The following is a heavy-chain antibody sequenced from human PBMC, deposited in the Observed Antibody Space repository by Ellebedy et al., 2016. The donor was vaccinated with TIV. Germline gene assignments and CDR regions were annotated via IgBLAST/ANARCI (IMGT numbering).Heavy chain of an antibody. Sequence: GESLKIPCAASGFTFNSYWMSWVRQAPGKGLEWVANINQDGSSIYYVDSVKGRFTISRDNAKNSVSLRMNTLGVEDTAVYHCVRDGAYGDYSPGYYGMDVWGQGTTVTVSS. CDR3: VRDGAYGDYSPGYYGMDV. V-gene: IGHV3-7*03. J-gene: IGHJ6*02. CDR2: INQDGSSI. D-gene: IGHD3-22*01. CDR1: GFTFNSYW.